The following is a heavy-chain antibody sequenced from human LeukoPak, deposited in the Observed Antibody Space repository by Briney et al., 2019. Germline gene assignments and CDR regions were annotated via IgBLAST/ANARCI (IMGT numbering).Heavy chain of an antibody. J-gene: IGHJ4*02. CDR2: ISYDGSNK. V-gene: IGHV3-30*04. CDR3: AKDKWYCSGGSCLAGFDY. CDR1: GFTFSSYA. Sequence: PGGSLRLSCAASGFTFSSYAMHWVRQAPGKGLEWMAVISYDGSNKYYADSVKGRFTISRDNSKNTLYLQMNSLRAEDTAVYYCAKDKWYCSGGSCLAGFDYWGQGTLVTVSS. D-gene: IGHD2-15*01.